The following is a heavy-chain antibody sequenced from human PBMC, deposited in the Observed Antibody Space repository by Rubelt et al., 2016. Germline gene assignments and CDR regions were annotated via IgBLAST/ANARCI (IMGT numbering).Heavy chain of an antibody. V-gene: IGHV4-34*01. CDR3: ARAGDPQQWLDNYFDY. J-gene: IGHJ4*02. CDR1: GGSFSGYY. D-gene: IGHD6-19*01. CDR2: INHSGST. Sequence: QVQLQQWGAGLLKPSETLSLTCAVYGGSFSGYYWSWIRQPPGKGLEWIGEINHSGSTNYNPSLKSRVTISVDTSKNQFSLRLSSVTSAVTAVDYCARAGDPQQWLDNYFDYCGQGTLVTVSS.